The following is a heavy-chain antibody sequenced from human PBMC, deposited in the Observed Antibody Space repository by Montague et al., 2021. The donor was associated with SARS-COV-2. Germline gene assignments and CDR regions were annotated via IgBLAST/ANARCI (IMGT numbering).Heavy chain of an antibody. CDR3: AREGGRSDYLDY. CDR1: GGSISSYY. J-gene: IGHJ4*02. D-gene: IGHD3-10*01. Sequence: SQTQSLTYTVSGGSISSYYWNWIRQTPEKALERLGNIYTSGYTKYNPSVKSRVTISLDTSKNEISLKLTSVTTTDTAVYYCAREGGRSDYLDYWGQGILVTVSS. V-gene: IGHV4-4*08. CDR2: IYTSGYT.